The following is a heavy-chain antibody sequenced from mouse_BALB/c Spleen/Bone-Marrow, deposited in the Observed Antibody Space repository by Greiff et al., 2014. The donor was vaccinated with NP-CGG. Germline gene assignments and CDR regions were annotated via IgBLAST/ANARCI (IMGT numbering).Heavy chain of an antibody. Sequence: VTLKESGAELVRPGALVKLSCKASGFNIKDYYMHWVIQRPEQGLEWIGWIDPENGNTIYDPKFQGKASITADTSSNTAYLQLSSLTSEDTAVYYCARRYGSSFDYWGQGTTLTVSS. CDR1: GFNIKDYY. CDR3: ARRYGSSFDY. D-gene: IGHD1-1*01. J-gene: IGHJ2*01. CDR2: IDPENGNT. V-gene: IGHV14-1*02.